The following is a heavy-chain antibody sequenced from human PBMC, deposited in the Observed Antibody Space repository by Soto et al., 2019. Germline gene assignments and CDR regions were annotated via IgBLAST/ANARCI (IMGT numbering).Heavy chain of an antibody. Sequence: QVLLVQSGPEVKKPGSSVKVSCKASGGTFNNYAINWVRQAPGKGLEWMGGIIPTVGTGNHAQKFQGRVTITADESTTTAYMERNSLRSEDTAIYYCASFDGTLVRGGRSSPYEMDVWGQGTTVIVSS. CDR3: ASFDGTLVRGGRSSPYEMDV. CDR2: IIPTVGTG. CDR1: GGTFNNYA. J-gene: IGHJ6*02. V-gene: IGHV1-69*01. D-gene: IGHD3-10*01.